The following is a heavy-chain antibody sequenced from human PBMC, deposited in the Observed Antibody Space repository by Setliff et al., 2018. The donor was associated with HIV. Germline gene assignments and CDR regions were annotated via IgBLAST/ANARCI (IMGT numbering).Heavy chain of an antibody. Sequence: PSETLSLTCAVSGYSISSGYYWGWIRQPPGKGLEWIGSIYHGGTTYYNPSLRSRVTISEDTSKNQFSLTLTSVTAADTAVYYCVRDPPLITYGPDHPFDIWGQGTMVTV. CDR2: IYHGGTT. J-gene: IGHJ3*02. CDR1: GYSISSGYY. V-gene: IGHV4-38-2*02. D-gene: IGHD3-10*01. CDR3: VRDPPLITYGPDHPFDI.